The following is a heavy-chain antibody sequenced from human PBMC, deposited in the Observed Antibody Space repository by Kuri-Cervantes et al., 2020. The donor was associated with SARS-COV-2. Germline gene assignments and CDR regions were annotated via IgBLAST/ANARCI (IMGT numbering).Heavy chain of an antibody. D-gene: IGHD3-10*01. V-gene: IGHV1-69*05. CDR3: ARDQYGSGGMGNY. J-gene: IGHJ4*02. Sequence: SVKVSCKASGGTFSSYAISWVRQAPGQGLEWMGGIIPIFGTANYAQKFQGRVTITTDESTSTAYMELSSLRSEGTAVYYCARDQYGSGGMGNYWGQGTLVTVSS. CDR1: GGTFSSYA. CDR2: IIPIFGTA.